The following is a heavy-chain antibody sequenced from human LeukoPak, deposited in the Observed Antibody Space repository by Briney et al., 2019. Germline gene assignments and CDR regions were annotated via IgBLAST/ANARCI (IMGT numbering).Heavy chain of an antibody. CDR1: GFSFSSYG. CDR2: IRFDASNK. CDR3: AKDSKWFGEMGYYMDV. Sequence: GGSLRLSCVASGFSFSSYGMHWVRQAPGKGLEWVAFIRFDASNKYYADSVKGRCTISRDNSKNTLYLQMNSLRAEDTAVYYCAKDSKWFGEMGYYMDVWGKGTTVTISS. V-gene: IGHV3-30*02. J-gene: IGHJ6*03. D-gene: IGHD3-10*01.